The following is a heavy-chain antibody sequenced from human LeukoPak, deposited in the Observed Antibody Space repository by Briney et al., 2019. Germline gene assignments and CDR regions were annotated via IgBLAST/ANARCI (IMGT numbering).Heavy chain of an antibody. J-gene: IGHJ4*02. CDR1: GGSIGSYY. CDR3: ARDSPPAHCSGGSCYFDC. V-gene: IGHV4-4*07. Sequence: PSETLSLTCTVSGGSIGSYYWSWIRQPAGKGLEWIGRIYTSGSTDYNPSLKSRVTISKDTSKNEFSLKLSSVTAADTAVYYCARDSPPAHCSGGSCYFDCWGQGTLVTVSS. CDR2: IYTSGST. D-gene: IGHD2-15*01.